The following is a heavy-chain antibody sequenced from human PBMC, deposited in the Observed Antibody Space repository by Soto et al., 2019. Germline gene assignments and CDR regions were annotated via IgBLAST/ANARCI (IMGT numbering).Heavy chain of an antibody. CDR1: GFTLSNYA. J-gene: IGHJ3*02. CDR3: AKDAVSYNGIYDPFDI. Sequence: EVQLLESGGGLVQPGGSLRLSCVASGFTLSNYAMSWVRQAPGKGLEWVSVIDGDGSAKFADSVKGRLTVSRDNSKNTLYLQMGSLRAEDTAIYYCAKDAVSYNGIYDPFDIWGRGTMVTVSS. V-gene: IGHV3-23*01. CDR2: IDGDGSA. D-gene: IGHD1-1*01.